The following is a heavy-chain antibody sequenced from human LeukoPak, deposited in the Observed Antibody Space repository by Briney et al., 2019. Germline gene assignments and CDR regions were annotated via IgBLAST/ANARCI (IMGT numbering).Heavy chain of an antibody. V-gene: IGHV1-8*01. CDR2: MNSSSGDT. J-gene: IGHJ4*02. CDR1: GYTFTDYD. CDR3: ARDFDY. Sequence: ASVKVSRKASGYTFTDYDINWVRQATGQGLEWMGWMNSSSGDTGYAQKFQGRVTMTRSPSISTAYMELSSLRSEDTAVYYCARDFDYWGQGTLVTVSS.